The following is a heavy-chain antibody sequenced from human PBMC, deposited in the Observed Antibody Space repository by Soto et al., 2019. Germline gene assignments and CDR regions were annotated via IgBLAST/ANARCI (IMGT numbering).Heavy chain of an antibody. Sequence: QLQLQESGSGLVKPSQTLSLTCAVSGGSISSGGYSWSWIRQPPGKGLEWIGYIYHSGSTYYNPSRKSRVTISVDRSKNQFALKLSSVTAADTAVYYCATNLGSSSSWYRLWGQGTLVTVSS. J-gene: IGHJ4*02. V-gene: IGHV4-30-2*01. CDR3: ATNLGSSSSWYRL. D-gene: IGHD6-13*01. CDR1: GGSISSGGYS. CDR2: IYHSGST.